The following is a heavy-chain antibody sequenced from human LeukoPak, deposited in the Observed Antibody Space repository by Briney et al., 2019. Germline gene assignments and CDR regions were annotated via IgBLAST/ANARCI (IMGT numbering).Heavy chain of an antibody. CDR2: IYPGDSDT. CDR1: GYSFTSYW. Sequence: GESLKISCKGSGYSFTSYWIGWVRQMPGKGLEWMGIIYPGDSDTRYSPSFQGQVTISAVKSISTAYLQWSSLKASDTAMYYCARRYCSSTSCYGGNWFDPWGQGTLVTVSS. J-gene: IGHJ5*02. D-gene: IGHD2-2*01. V-gene: IGHV5-51*01. CDR3: ARRYCSSTSCYGGNWFDP.